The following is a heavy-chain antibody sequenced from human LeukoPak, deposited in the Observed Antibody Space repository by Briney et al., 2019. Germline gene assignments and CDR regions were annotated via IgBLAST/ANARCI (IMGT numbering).Heavy chain of an antibody. J-gene: IGHJ2*01. D-gene: IGHD4-23*01. V-gene: IGHV3-21*01. CDR1: GFTFSSSS. CDR3: ARHGPNDYGGNWDWYFDL. Sequence: GGSLRLSCAASGFTFSSSSMTWVRQAPGKGLEWVSSISSSSSYLYYAASVKGRFTISRDNAKNSLYLQMNSLRAEDTAVYYCARHGPNDYGGNWDWYFDLWGRGTLVTVSS. CDR2: ISSSSSYL.